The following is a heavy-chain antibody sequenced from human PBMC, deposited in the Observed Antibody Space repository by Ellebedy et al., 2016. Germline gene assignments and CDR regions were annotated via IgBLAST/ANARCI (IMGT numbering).Heavy chain of an antibody. V-gene: IGHV3-21*01. CDR2: ISSSSSYI. Sequence: GGSLRLSXAASGFTFSSYSMNWVRQAPGKGLEWVSSISSSSSYIYYADSVKGRFTISRDNAKNSLYLQMNSLRAEDTAVYYCARGPDEVVVVAAPFDYWGQGTLVTVSS. CDR1: GFTFSSYS. CDR3: ARGPDEVVVVAAPFDY. D-gene: IGHD2-15*01. J-gene: IGHJ4*02.